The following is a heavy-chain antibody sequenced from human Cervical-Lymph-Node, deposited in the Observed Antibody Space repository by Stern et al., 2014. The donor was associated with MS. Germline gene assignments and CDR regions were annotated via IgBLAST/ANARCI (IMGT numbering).Heavy chain of an antibody. D-gene: IGHD4-17*01. J-gene: IGHJ4*02. CDR1: GFTFSSYP. CDR3: ARDPIKGPGDYFDY. Sequence: VQLLESGGGVVQPGGSLRLSCAASGFTFSSYPMHWVRQAPGKGLEWVAVISYDGRVTNYADSVRGRFTISRDDSKNTLYLQMNSLRTEDTAAYYCARDPIKGPGDYFDYWGQGTLVTVSA. V-gene: IGHV3-30*04. CDR2: ISYDGRVT.